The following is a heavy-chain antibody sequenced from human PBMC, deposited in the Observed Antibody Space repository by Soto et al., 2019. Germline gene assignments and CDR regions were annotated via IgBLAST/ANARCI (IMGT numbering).Heavy chain of an antibody. J-gene: IGHJ6*02. Sequence: SETLSLTCTVSGGPISPYYWSWIRQPAGKGVEWIGRIYSSGSTNYNPPLKSRVSMSLDTARNQISLKVKSVTAADTAVYYCAREGGYFDSSGSGVYHYYGVDVWGRGTTVTVSS. CDR1: GGPISPYY. D-gene: IGHD3-22*01. CDR2: IYSSGST. CDR3: AREGGYFDSSGSGVYHYYGVDV. V-gene: IGHV4-4*07.